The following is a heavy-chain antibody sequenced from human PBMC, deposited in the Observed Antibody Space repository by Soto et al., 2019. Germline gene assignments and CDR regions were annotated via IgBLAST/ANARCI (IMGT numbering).Heavy chain of an antibody. V-gene: IGHV3-48*03. Sequence: GGSLRLSCAASGFTFSSYEMNWVRQAPGKGLEWVSYISSSGSTIYYADSVKGRFTISRDSAKNSLYLQMNSLRAEDTAVYYCARGSVDYYDSSGYSRWGQGTLVTVSS. CDR1: GFTFSSYE. D-gene: IGHD3-22*01. CDR3: ARGSVDYYDSSGYSR. CDR2: ISSSGSTI. J-gene: IGHJ4*02.